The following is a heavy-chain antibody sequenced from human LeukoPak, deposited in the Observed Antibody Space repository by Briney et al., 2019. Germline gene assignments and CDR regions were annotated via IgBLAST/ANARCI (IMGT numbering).Heavy chain of an antibody. D-gene: IGHD4-17*01. V-gene: IGHV4-39*01. CDR1: GGSISSTNYY. Sequence: SETLSLTCIVSGGSISSTNYYWGWIRQSPGMGLEWIGSIYYIGSTYYNPSLKNRVTISVDTSKNQFSLKLSSVTAADTAVYYCARQGAGYGDYAHWGQGTLVTVSP. CDR2: IYYIGST. CDR3: ARQGAGYGDYAH. J-gene: IGHJ4*02.